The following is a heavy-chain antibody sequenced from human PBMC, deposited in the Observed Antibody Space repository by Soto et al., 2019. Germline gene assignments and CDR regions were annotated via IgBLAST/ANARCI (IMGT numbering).Heavy chain of an antibody. Sequence: SETLSLTCTVSGGSISSYYWSWIRQPPGKGLEWIGYIYYSGSTNYNPSLKSRVTISVDTSKNQLSLKLSSVTAADTAVYYCARGWSSWYPDYYYYMDVWGKGTTVTVSS. J-gene: IGHJ6*03. V-gene: IGHV4-59*01. CDR2: IYYSGST. CDR1: GGSISSYY. D-gene: IGHD6-13*01. CDR3: ARGWSSWYPDYYYYMDV.